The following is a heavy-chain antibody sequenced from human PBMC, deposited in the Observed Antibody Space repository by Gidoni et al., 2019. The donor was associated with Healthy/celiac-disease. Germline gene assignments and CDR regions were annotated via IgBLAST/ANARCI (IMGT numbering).Heavy chain of an antibody. CDR2: IRGSGGST. V-gene: IGHV3-23*01. Sequence: EVQLLESGGGLVQPGGSLRLSCAASGLTFSSYAMSWVRQAPGKGLEWVSAIRGSGGSTYYADSVKGRFTISRDNSKNTLYLQMNSLRAEDTAVYYCAKDRAAAGVFDLWGRGTLVTVSS. D-gene: IGHD6-25*01. J-gene: IGHJ2*01. CDR1: GLTFSSYA. CDR3: AKDRAAAGVFDL.